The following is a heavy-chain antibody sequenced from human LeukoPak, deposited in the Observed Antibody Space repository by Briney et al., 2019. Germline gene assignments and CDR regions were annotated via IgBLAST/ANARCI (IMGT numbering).Heavy chain of an antibody. CDR3: ARGQGTVTTH. V-gene: IGHV4-34*01. CDR1: GGSFSGYY. D-gene: IGHD4-17*01. CDR2: INHSGSA. J-gene: IGHJ4*02. Sequence: SETLSLTCAVSGGSFSGYYWTWIRQPPGKGLEWIGEINHSGSANYNPSLKSRVTISLDTSKNQFPLKLTSVTAADTAVYYCARGQGTVTTHWGQGTLVTVSS.